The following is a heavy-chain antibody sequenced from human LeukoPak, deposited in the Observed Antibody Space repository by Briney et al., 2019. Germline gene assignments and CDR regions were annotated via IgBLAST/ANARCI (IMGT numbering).Heavy chain of an antibody. V-gene: IGHV3-43*02. CDR3: VRGYSFGPYGMDV. CDR1: GFTFDDYA. Sequence: GGSLRLSCAASGFTFDDYAMHWVRQAPGKGLEWVSLISGDGGSTYYADSVKGRYTISRDNSKNTLYLQMSSLRAEDTAVYFCVRGYSFGPYGMDVWGQGTTVTVSS. J-gene: IGHJ6*02. CDR2: ISGDGGST. D-gene: IGHD2-15*01.